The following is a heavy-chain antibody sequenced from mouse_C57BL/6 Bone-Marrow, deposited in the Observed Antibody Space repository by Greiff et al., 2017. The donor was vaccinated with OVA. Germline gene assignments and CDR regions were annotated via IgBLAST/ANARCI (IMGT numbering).Heavy chain of an antibody. D-gene: IGHD1-1*01. V-gene: IGHV14-1*01. CDR1: GFNIKDYY. J-gene: IGHJ3*01. CDR3: TTYYYGSSSAWFAY. CDR2: IDPEDGDT. Sequence: EVNVVESGAELVRPGASVKLSCTASGFNIKDYYMHWVKQRPEQGLEWIGRIDPEDGDTEYAPKFQGKATMTADTSSNTAYLQLSSLTSEDTAVYYCTTYYYGSSSAWFAYWGQGTLVTVSA.